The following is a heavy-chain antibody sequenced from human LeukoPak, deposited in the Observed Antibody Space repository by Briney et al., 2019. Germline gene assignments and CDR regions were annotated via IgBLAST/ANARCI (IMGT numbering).Heavy chain of an antibody. J-gene: IGHJ4*02. CDR3: ARGHVVGATRPFDY. V-gene: IGHV3-64*01. Sequence: GGSLRLSCAGSGFTFSDYAMYSVRQAPGKGLENVAGIGSNGDSTYYANSVKGRFTISRDNPKNTLFLQMGSLRAEDMAVYYCARGHVVGATRPFDYWGQGTLVTVSS. CDR2: IGSNGDST. CDR1: GFTFSDYA. D-gene: IGHD1-26*01.